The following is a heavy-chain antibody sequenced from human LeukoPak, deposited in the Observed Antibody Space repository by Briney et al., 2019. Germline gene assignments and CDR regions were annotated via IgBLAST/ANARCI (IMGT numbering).Heavy chain of an antibody. CDR3: ARDSSLYYYDSSGGAFDI. Sequence: PSETLSLTCTVSGGSISSYYWSWIRQPPGKGLEWIGYIYYSGSTNYNPSLKSRVTISVDTSKNQFSLKLSSVTAADTAVYYCARDSSLYYYDSSGGAFDIWGQGAMVTVSS. V-gene: IGHV4-59*01. J-gene: IGHJ3*02. D-gene: IGHD3-22*01. CDR1: GGSISSYY. CDR2: IYYSGST.